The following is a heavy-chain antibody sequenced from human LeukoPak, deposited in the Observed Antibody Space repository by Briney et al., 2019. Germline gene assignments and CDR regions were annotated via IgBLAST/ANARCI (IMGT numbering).Heavy chain of an antibody. D-gene: IGHD6-19*01. Sequence: GGSLRLSCAASGFTFDDYAMHWVRQAPGKGLEWVSGISWNSGSIGYADSVKGRFTISRDNAKNSLYLQMNSLRAEDTAVYYCARYWGGAVAGFSRAYYYYGMDVWGQGTTVTVSS. J-gene: IGHJ6*02. CDR2: ISWNSGSI. CDR3: ARYWGGAVAGFSRAYYYYGMDV. CDR1: GFTFDDYA. V-gene: IGHV3-9*01.